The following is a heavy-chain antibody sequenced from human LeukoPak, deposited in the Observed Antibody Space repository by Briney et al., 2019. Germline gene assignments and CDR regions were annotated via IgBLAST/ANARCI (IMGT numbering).Heavy chain of an antibody. V-gene: IGHV4-59*01. D-gene: IGHD3-3*01. CDR3: ARGDRDFWSGYYTEYYYYGMDV. J-gene: IGHJ6*02. Sequence: SETLSLTCTVSGGSISSYYWSWIRQPPGKGLEWIGYIYYSGSTNYNPSLKSRVTISVDTSKNRFSLKLSSVTAADTAVYYCARGDRDFWSGYYTEYYYYGMDVWGQGTTVTVSS. CDR1: GGSISSYY. CDR2: IYYSGST.